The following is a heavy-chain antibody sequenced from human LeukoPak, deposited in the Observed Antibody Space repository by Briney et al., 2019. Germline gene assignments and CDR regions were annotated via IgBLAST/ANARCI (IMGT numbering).Heavy chain of an antibody. CDR1: GFIFSRYW. J-gene: IGHJ4*02. Sequence: GGSLRLSCAASGFIFSRYWMTLVRQAPGKGLEWVAKIKQDGSEKYYADSVKGRFTISRDNAKNSLYLQMNSLRAEDTAVYFCARDYYGSGSFPYYFDYWGQGTLVTVSS. D-gene: IGHD3-10*01. CDR3: ARDYYGSGSFPYYFDY. CDR2: IKQDGSEK. V-gene: IGHV3-7*01.